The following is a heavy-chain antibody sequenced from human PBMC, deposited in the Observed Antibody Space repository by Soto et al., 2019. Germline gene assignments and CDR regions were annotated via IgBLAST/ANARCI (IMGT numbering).Heavy chain of an antibody. J-gene: IGHJ6*02. CDR1: GGSISSSFYY. CDR3: ASGSRELLPYYYYGMDV. Sequence: SETLSLTCTVSGGSISSSFYYWGWIRQPPGKGLEWIGTRYYSGSTYYNPSLKSRVTISVDTSKNQFSLKLTSVTAADTAVYFCASGSRELLPYYYYGMDVWGQGTTVTVSS. D-gene: IGHD1-26*01. CDR2: RYYSGST. V-gene: IGHV4-39*01.